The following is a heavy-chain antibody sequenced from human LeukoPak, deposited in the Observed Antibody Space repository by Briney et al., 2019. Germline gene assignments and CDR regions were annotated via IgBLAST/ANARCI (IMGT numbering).Heavy chain of an antibody. CDR1: GFIVSSNY. J-gene: IGHJ4*02. CDR3: ARGEGIGIAAAGTEY. V-gene: IGHV3-53*01. Sequence: GGSLRLSCAASGFIVSSNYMSWVRQAPGKGLEWVSVIYSGGSTYYADSVKGRFTISRDNSKNTLYLQMNSLRAEDTAVYYCARGEGIGIAAAGTEYWGQGTLVTVSS. D-gene: IGHD6-13*01. CDR2: IYSGGST.